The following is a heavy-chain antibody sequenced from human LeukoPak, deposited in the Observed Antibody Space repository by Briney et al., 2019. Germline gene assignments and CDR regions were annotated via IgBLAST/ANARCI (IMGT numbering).Heavy chain of an antibody. CDR1: GGTFSSYA. J-gene: IGHJ5*02. CDR3: ARGVYYYGSGSPARWFDP. Sequence: GASVKVSCKASGGTFSSYAISWVRQAPGQGLEWMGGIIPIFGTANYAQKFQGRVTMTRDTSISTAYMELSRLRSDDTAVYYCARGVYYYGSGSPARWFDPWGQGTLVTVSS. CDR2: IIPIFGTA. V-gene: IGHV1-69*05. D-gene: IGHD3-10*01.